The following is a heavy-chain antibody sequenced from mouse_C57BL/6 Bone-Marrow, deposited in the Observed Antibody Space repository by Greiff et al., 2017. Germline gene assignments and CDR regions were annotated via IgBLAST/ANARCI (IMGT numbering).Heavy chain of an antibody. CDR2: ISDGGSYT. J-gene: IGHJ1*03. CDR3: ARGYYGSSPWYFDV. CDR1: GFTFSSYA. Sequence: EVHLVESGGGLVKPGGSLKLSCAASGFTFSSYAMSWVRQTPEKRLEWVATISDGGSYTYYPDNVKGRFTISRDNAKNNLDLQMSHLKSEDTAMYYCARGYYGSSPWYFDVWGTGTTVTVSS. V-gene: IGHV5-4*01. D-gene: IGHD1-1*01.